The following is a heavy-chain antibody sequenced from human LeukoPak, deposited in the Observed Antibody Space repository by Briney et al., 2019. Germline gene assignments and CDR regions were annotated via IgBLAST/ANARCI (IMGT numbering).Heavy chain of an antibody. CDR2: SNVNN. D-gene: IGHD2/OR15-2a*01. J-gene: IGHJ5*02. Sequence: GASVKVSCKTSVTSFNTYGITWVRQAPGLGLEWMGWSNVNNKYAQQFQGRVTMTTDTSTSTAYMELRSLRSDDTAVYYCARAPRCNTDSCNSWFDPWGQGTLVTVSS. CDR3: ARAPRCNTDSCNSWFDP. V-gene: IGHV1-18*01. CDR1: VTSFNTYG.